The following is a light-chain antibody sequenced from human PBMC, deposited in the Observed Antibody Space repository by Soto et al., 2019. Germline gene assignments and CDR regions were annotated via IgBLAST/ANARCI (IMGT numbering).Light chain of an antibody. CDR3: QQYGSSPPQT. CDR2: GAS. J-gene: IGKJ1*01. CDR1: QSVSSSY. V-gene: IGKV3-20*01. Sequence: EIVLTQSPGTLSLSPGERATLSCRASQSVSSSYLAWYQQKPGQAPRLLIYGASSRATGIPDWFSGSGSGTDFTLTISRLEPEDFAVYYCQQYGSSPPQTFGQGTKVEIK.